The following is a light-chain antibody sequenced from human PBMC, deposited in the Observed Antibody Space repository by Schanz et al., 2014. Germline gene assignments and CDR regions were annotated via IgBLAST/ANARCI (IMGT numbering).Light chain of an antibody. CDR1: QSVSSSY. CDR2: GAS. V-gene: IGKV3D-20*01. Sequence: EIVMTQSPATLSVSPGERATLSCRASQSVSSSYLAWYQQKPGLAPRLLIYGASNRAAGIPDRFSGSGSGTAFTLTISRMEPADFAVYSWHQYGSSPPWTFGQGTRVEIK. CDR3: HQYGSSPPWT. J-gene: IGKJ1*01.